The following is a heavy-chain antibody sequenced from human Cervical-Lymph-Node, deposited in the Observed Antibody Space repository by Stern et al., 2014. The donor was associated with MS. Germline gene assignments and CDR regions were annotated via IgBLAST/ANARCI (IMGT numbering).Heavy chain of an antibody. CDR1: GGPIGSGTYY. D-gene: IGHD1-26*01. Sequence: VQLVESGPGLVKPSQTLALTCTVSGGPIGSGTYYWSWIRPPAGKGLEWIGRIYNSGSTSYNPSLKGRVPMSLDTSQNPFSPKLSSVTAADTAVYYCARDDAVGATRYHYAMDVWGQGTTVTVSS. J-gene: IGHJ6*02. V-gene: IGHV4-61*02. CDR2: IYNSGST. CDR3: ARDDAVGATRYHYAMDV.